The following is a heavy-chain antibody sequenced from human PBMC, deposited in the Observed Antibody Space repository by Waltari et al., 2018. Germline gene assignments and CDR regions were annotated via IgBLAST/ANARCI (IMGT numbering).Heavy chain of an antibody. CDR3: ARDIGFLEWYPIDY. Sequence: EVQLVESGGGLVQPGGSLRLSCAASVFTFSSYWLSWVRTAQGKGLELGANIKQDGREKYYVDSVKGRFTISRDNAKNSRYLQMNSLRAEDTAVYYCARDIGFLEWYPIDYWGQGTLVTVSS. J-gene: IGHJ4*02. CDR2: IKQDGREK. D-gene: IGHD3-3*02. CDR1: VFTFSSYW. V-gene: IGHV3-7*01.